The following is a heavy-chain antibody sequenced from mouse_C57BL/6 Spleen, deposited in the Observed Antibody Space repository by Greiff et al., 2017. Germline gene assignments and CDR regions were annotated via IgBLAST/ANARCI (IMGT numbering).Heavy chain of an antibody. CDR2: ISYSGST. V-gene: IGHV3-8*01. Sequence: DVKLQESGPGLAKPSQTLSLTCSVTGYSITSDYWNWIRKFPGNKLEYMGYISYSGSTYSNPSLKSRISITRDTSKNQYYLQLNSVTTEDTATYCCARWGYYTNHVGYFDYWGQGTTLTVSS. D-gene: IGHD2-12*01. CDR3: ARWGYYTNHVGYFDY. J-gene: IGHJ2*01. CDR1: GYSITSDY.